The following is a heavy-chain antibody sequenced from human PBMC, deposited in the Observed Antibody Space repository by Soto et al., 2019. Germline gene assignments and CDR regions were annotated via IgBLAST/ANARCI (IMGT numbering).Heavy chain of an antibody. D-gene: IGHD3-16*01. V-gene: IGHV1-46*03. CDR1: GYTFTSYY. J-gene: IGHJ4*02. Sequence: QVQPVQSGAEVKKPGASVKVSCKASGYTFTSYYMHWVRQAPGQGLEWMGIINPSGGSTSYAQKCQXXVXMXXDTSTSTVYMELSSLRSEDTAVYYCARGGKRGVDYWGQGTLVTVSS. CDR2: INPSGGST. CDR3: ARGGKRGVDY.